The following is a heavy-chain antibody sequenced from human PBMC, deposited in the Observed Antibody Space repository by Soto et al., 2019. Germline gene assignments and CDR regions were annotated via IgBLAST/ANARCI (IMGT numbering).Heavy chain of an antibody. Sequence: ETLSLTCTVSDGSISSYYWSWVRQAPGKGLEWVSYIGIGSSTKYYADSVKGRFTISRDNAKNSLYLQMNSLRAEDTAVYYCARDQLYYNDISGRPLNAFDVWGQGTMVTVSS. CDR2: IGIGSSTK. CDR3: ARDQLYYNDISGRPLNAFDV. V-gene: IGHV3-48*01. J-gene: IGHJ3*01. D-gene: IGHD3-22*01. CDR1: DGSISSYY.